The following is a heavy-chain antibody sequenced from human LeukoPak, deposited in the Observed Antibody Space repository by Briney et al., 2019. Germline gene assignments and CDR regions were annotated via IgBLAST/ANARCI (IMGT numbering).Heavy chain of an antibody. Sequence: PSETLSLTCAVYGGSFSGYYWSWIRQPPGKGLEWIGEINHSGSTNYNPSLKSRVTISVDTSKNQFSLKLSSVTAADTAVYYCAQGYSYGYWYFDYWGQGTLVTVSS. D-gene: IGHD5-18*01. CDR3: AQGYSYGYWYFDY. V-gene: IGHV4-34*01. CDR2: INHSGST. J-gene: IGHJ4*02. CDR1: GGSFSGYY.